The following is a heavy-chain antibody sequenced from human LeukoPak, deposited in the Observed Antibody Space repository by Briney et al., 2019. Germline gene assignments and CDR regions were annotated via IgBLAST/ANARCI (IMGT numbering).Heavy chain of an antibody. CDR1: GLTFNTYS. V-gene: IGHV3-48*02. CDR2: ISKSSSTI. D-gene: IGHD6-19*01. CDR3: ARMYTSGWYLDY. J-gene: IGHJ4*02. Sequence: GGCLRLSCAASGLTFNTYSMNWGRQARGKGLEWLSYISKSSSTIHYADSVKGRFTISRDNVKNSVYLEMNSLRDEDTAVYYCARMYTSGWYLDYLGQRPILPVSS.